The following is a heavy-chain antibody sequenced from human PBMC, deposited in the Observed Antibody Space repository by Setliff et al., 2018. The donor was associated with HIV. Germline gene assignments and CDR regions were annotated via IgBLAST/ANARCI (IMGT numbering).Heavy chain of an antibody. CDR3: ARGGSAWNMPRGDYANWFDP. J-gene: IGHJ5*02. D-gene: IGHD4-17*01. Sequence: SETLSLTCSVYGYGFTGYFWSWIRQSPGKGLEWLGEINRNGITYSIPSLRGRLSISIDTSRNQFSLRLTSLIAADTAVYYCARGGSAWNMPRGDYANWFDPWGQGTLVTVSS. CDR1: GYGFTGYF. V-gene: IGHV4-34*01. CDR2: INRNGIT.